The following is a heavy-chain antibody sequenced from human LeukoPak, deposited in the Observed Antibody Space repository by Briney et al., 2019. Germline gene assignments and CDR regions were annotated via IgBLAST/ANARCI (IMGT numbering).Heavy chain of an antibody. D-gene: IGHD2-21*02. V-gene: IGHV1-69*04. J-gene: IGHJ4*02. CDR3: AREDDCTALRGGYFDY. CDR2: IIRILGIA. CDR1: GCTFSSYA. Sequence: ASVKVSCKASGCTFSSYAISWVRQAPGQGLEWMGRIIRILGIANYAQKFQGRVTITADKSTSTAYMELSSLRSEDTAVYYCAREDDCTALRGGYFDYWGQGTLVTVSS.